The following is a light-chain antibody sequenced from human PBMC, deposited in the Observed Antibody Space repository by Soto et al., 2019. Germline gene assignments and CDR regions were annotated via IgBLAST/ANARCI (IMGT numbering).Light chain of an antibody. CDR3: QSYDSSLSGWV. V-gene: IGLV1-40*01. Sequence: QSVLTQPPSVSGAPGQRVTISCTGSSSNIGAGYNVHWYQQLPGTAPILLIYGNSNRPSGVPDRFSGSKSGTSASLAITGLQAEDEADYYFQSYDSSLSGWVFGGGTKLTVL. J-gene: IGLJ3*02. CDR2: GNS. CDR1: SSNIGAGYN.